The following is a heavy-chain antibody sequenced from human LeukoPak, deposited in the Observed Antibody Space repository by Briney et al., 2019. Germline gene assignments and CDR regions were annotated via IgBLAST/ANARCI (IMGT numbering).Heavy chain of an antibody. J-gene: IGHJ3*02. CDR1: GGSISSYY. CDR2: IYTSGST. CDR3: AVNSTKHTFDI. D-gene: IGHD5/OR15-5a*01. V-gene: IGHV4-4*07. Sequence: SETLSLTCTVSGGSISSYYWSWIRQPAGKGLEWIGRIYTSGSTNYNPSLKSRVTISVDKSKNQFSLKLSSVTAADTAVYYCAVNSTKHTFDIWGQGTMVTVSS.